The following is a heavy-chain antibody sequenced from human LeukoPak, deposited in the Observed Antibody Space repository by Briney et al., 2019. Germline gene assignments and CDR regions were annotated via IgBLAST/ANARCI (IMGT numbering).Heavy chain of an antibody. Sequence: SETLSLTCTVSGGSNSSGDYYWSWIRQPPGKGLEWIGYIYYSGSTYYNPSLKSRVTISVDTSKNQFSLKLSSVTAADTAVYYCARCDRGAGDVWGKGTTVTVSS. CDR2: IYYSGST. CDR3: ARCDRGAGDV. J-gene: IGHJ6*04. CDR1: GGSNSSGDYY. D-gene: IGHD3-10*01. V-gene: IGHV4-30-4*08.